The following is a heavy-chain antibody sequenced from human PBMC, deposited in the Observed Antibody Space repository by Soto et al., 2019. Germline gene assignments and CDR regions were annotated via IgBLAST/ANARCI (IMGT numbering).Heavy chain of an antibody. J-gene: IGHJ6*02. Sequence: PGGSLSLSCAASGFPFSSYAMHWVRQAPGKGLEWVAVISYDGSNKYYADSVKGRFTISRDNSKNTLYLQMNSLRAEDTAVYYCATTGGVYYYYGMDVWGQGTTVTVSS. CDR3: ATTGGVYYYYGMDV. D-gene: IGHD3-10*01. CDR2: ISYDGSNK. V-gene: IGHV3-30-3*01. CDR1: GFPFSSYA.